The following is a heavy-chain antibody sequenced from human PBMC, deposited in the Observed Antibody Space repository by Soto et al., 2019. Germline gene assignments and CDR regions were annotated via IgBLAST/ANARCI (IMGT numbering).Heavy chain of an antibody. Sequence: SETLSLTCTVAGASMSNYFWHWILQSPGKGLEYIGYIYYSGSTYYNPSLKSRLTISVDTSKNQFSLKLSSATAADTAVYYCAASGSNGQFDYWAQGTLVTVSS. CDR3: AASGSNGQFDY. D-gene: IGHD3-10*01. J-gene: IGHJ4*02. CDR2: IYYSGST. V-gene: IGHV4-59*01. CDR1: GASMSNYF.